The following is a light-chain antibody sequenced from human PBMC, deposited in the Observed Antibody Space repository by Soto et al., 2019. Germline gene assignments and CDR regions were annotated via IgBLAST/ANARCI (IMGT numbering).Light chain of an antibody. J-gene: IGLJ1*01. CDR3: NSFACGNNCPYV. CDR2: EIN. CDR1: SSDVGAYDY. Sequence: QSALTQPPSVSGSPGQSITISCTGTSSDVGAYDYVSWYQQHPGKAPKLMIYEINNRPSGVPDRFSGSKSGNTASLTVSGLQAEAEADYYCNSFACGNNCPYVFGTGTKLTVL. V-gene: IGLV2-8*01.